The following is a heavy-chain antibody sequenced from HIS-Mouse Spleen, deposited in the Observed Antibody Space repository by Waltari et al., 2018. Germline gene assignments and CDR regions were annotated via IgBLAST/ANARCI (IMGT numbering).Heavy chain of an antibody. CDR2: TYYRSKWYN. D-gene: IGHD7-27*01. CDR3: ARGNWEPKFDY. Sequence: QVQLQQSGPGLVKPSQTLPLTCAISGDRVSSNSSPWNGTRQSPSRGLEWLGRTYYRSKWYNDYAVSVKSRITINPDTSKNQFSLQLNSVTPEDTAVYYCARGNWEPKFDYWGQGTLVTVSS. V-gene: IGHV6-1*01. J-gene: IGHJ4*02. CDR1: GDRVSSNSSP.